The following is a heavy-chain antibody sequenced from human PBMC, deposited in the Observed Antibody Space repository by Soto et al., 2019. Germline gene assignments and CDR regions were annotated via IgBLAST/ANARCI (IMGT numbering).Heavy chain of an antibody. D-gene: IGHD1-26*01. Sequence: SVKVSCKASGFTFTSSAVQWVRQARGQRLEWIGWIVVGSGNTNYAQKFQERVTITRDMSTSTAYMELSSLRSEDTAVYYCAADTGIVGPPGAFDIWGQGTMVIVSS. CDR2: IVVGSGNT. J-gene: IGHJ3*02. CDR3: AADTGIVGPPGAFDI. V-gene: IGHV1-58*01. CDR1: GFTFTSSA.